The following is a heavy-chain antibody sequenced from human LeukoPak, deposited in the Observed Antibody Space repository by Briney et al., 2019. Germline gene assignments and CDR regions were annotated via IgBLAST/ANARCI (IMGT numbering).Heavy chain of an antibody. Sequence: GGSLRLSCAASGFTFSSYAMHWVRQAPGQGLEWMGGIIPIFGTASYAQKFQGRVTITADKSTSTAYMELSSLRSEDTAVYYCARVGGLYYGSGSYYRFDYWGQGTLVTVSS. CDR3: ARVGGLYYGSGSYYRFDY. J-gene: IGHJ4*02. D-gene: IGHD3-10*01. CDR1: GFTFSSYA. V-gene: IGHV1-69*06. CDR2: IIPIFGTA.